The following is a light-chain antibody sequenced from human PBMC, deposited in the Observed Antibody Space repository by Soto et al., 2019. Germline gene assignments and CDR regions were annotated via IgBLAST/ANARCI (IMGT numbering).Light chain of an antibody. Sequence: EIVMTQSPDTLSVSPGERATLSCRASQSVSSNLAWYQQKPGQAPRLLIYGASSRATGIPARFSGSGSGTEFTLTISSLQSEEFAVYYCQQYNKWPPYTFGQGTKLEIK. CDR1: QSVSSN. J-gene: IGKJ2*01. CDR3: QQYNKWPPYT. CDR2: GAS. V-gene: IGKV3-15*01.